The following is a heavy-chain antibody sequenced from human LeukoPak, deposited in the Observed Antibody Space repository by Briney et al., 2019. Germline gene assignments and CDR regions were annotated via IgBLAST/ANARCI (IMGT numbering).Heavy chain of an antibody. V-gene: IGHV3-53*01. J-gene: IGHJ4*02. CDR3: ARDEMYGSGSYAYFDY. D-gene: IGHD3-10*01. CDR1: GFTVRSDD. Sequence: GGSLRLSCAAFGFTVRSDDMNWVRQAPGKGLEWVSILDSDGSPSYADSVKGRFTISRDNSKNTLDLQMHSLRAEDTAVYFCARDEMYGSGSYAYFDYWGQGTLVTVSS. CDR2: LDSDGSP.